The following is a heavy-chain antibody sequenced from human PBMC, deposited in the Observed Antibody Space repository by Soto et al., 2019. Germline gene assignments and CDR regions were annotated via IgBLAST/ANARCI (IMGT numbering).Heavy chain of an antibody. CDR1: GYSFSSYW. D-gene: IGHD2-2*01. CDR2: IYPGDSDT. V-gene: IGHV5-51*01. J-gene: IGHJ4*02. CDR3: ARHAGYCSTTSCSQNDY. Sequence: GESLKISCRVSGYSFSSYWIAWVRQMPGKGLEWMGIIYPGDSDTIYSPSFQGQVTFSADKSTNTAYLQWSSLKASDTATYYCARHAGYCSTTSCSQNDYWGQGTLVTVSS.